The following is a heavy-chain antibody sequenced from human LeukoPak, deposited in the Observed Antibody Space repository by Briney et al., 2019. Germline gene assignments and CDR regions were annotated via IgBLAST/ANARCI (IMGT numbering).Heavy chain of an antibody. V-gene: IGHV4-34*01. D-gene: IGHD3-3*01. CDR2: INHSGST. Sequence: PSETLSLTCAVYGGSFSGYYWSWIRQPPGKGLEWIGEINHSGSTNYNPSLKSRVTISVDTSKNQFSLKLSSVTAADTAVYYCARVPYDFWSGYRPRGMDVWGQGTTVTVSS. CDR1: GGSFSGYY. J-gene: IGHJ6*02. CDR3: ARVPYDFWSGYRPRGMDV.